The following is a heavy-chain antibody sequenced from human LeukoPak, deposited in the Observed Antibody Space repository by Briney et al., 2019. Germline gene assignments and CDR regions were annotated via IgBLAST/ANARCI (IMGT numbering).Heavy chain of an antibody. CDR2: INPNGDST. CDR1: GHTFTSYY. Sequence: GASVKVSCKASGHTFTSYYIHWVRQAPGQGLEWVGIINPNGDSTTYGQKFQGRVTMTRDTSTSTVYMELSSLRSEDTAVYYCARQAGNNWFDPWGQGTLVTVSS. V-gene: IGHV1-46*01. D-gene: IGHD6-13*01. J-gene: IGHJ5*02. CDR3: ARQAGNNWFDP.